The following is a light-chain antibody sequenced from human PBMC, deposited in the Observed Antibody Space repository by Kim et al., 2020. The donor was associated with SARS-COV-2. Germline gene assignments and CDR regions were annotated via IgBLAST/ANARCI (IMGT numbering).Light chain of an antibody. V-gene: IGLV3-1*01. J-gene: IGLJ2*01. CDR1: KLGDKY. CDR3: QAWDSSTVV. CDR2: QDN. Sequence: VSPGQTASITCSGDKLGDKYACWYQQKPGQSPVLVIYQDNKRPSGIPERFSGSNSGNTATLTISGAQPMDEADYYCQAWDSSTVVFGGGTQLTVL.